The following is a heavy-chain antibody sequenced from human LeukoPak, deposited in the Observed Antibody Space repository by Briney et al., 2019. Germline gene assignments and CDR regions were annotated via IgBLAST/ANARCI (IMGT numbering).Heavy chain of an antibody. Sequence: ASVKVSCKASGYTFTGYYMHWVRQAPRQGREWMGWINPNSGGTNYAQKFQGRVTMTRDTSISTAYMELSRLRSDDTAVYYCARTIAAAVNWFDPWGQGTLVTASS. CDR3: ARTIAAAVNWFDP. V-gene: IGHV1-2*02. D-gene: IGHD6-13*01. CDR1: GYTFTGYY. CDR2: INPNSGGT. J-gene: IGHJ5*02.